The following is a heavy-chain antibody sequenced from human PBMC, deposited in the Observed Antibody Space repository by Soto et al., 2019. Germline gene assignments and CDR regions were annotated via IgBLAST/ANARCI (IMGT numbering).Heavy chain of an antibody. Sequence: QVQLVESGGGVVQPGRSLRLSCAASGFTFSSYGMHWVRQAPGKGLEWVAVIWYDGSNKYYADSVKGRFTISRDNSKNTLYLQMNSLRAEDTAVYYCARDTIAAAGPYYGMDVWGQGTTVTVSS. CDR2: IWYDGSNK. CDR3: ARDTIAAAGPYYGMDV. J-gene: IGHJ6*02. D-gene: IGHD6-13*01. CDR1: GFTFSSYG. V-gene: IGHV3-33*01.